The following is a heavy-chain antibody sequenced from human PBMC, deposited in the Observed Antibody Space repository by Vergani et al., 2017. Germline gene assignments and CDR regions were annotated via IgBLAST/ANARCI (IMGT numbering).Heavy chain of an antibody. V-gene: IGHV7-4-1*02. CDR1: GYSFTNYA. CDR2: INTNTGNP. D-gene: IGHD3-10*01. Sequence: QVQLVQSGSELKKPGASVKISCKTSGYSFTNYAINWLRQAPGQGLEWMGKINTNTGNPTYAQGFTGRFVFSLDRPASAANLQISGLKTEDTAVYFCARLRSAVVRGVQGATYYYYGLDVWGQGTKVNVSS. J-gene: IGHJ6*02. CDR3: ARLRSAVVRGVQGATYYYYGLDV.